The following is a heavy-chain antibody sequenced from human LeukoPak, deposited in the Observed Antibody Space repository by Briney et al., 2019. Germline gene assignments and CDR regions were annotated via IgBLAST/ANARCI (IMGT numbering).Heavy chain of an antibody. CDR3: ARAGFDPLVIIDFDN. CDR2: INPNSGGT. D-gene: IGHD3-9*01. CDR1: GYTFTGYY. J-gene: IGHJ4*02. V-gene: IGHV1-2*02. Sequence: VKVSCKASGYTFTGYYMHWVRQAPGQGLEWMGWINPNSGGTNYAQKFQGRVTMTRNTSISTAYMELSSLRSEDTAVYYCARAGFDPLVIIDFDNWGQGTLVTVSS.